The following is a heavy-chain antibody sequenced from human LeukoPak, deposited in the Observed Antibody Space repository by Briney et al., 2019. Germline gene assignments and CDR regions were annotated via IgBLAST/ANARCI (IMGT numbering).Heavy chain of an antibody. Sequence: PGGSLRLSCSASGFTFSSYAMHWLRQAPGKGLVGLAVISYDGSNKYYADSVNGRFTISRDNSKNTLYLQMNSLRAEDTAVYYCARDLDLYYFDYWGQGTLVTVSS. CDR2: ISYDGSNK. CDR1: GFTFSSYA. CDR3: ARDLDLYYFDY. J-gene: IGHJ4*02. D-gene: IGHD1-7*01. V-gene: IGHV3-30-3*01.